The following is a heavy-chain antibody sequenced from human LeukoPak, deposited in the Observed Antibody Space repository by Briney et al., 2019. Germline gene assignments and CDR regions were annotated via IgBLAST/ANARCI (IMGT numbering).Heavy chain of an antibody. D-gene: IGHD3-22*01. CDR3: ARQALDYYDSSGPNNWFDP. CDR2: IYHSGST. Sequence: PSETLSLTCAASGYSISSGYYWGWIRQSPGKGLEWIGSIYHSGSTYYNPSLKSRVTISVDTSKNQFSLKLSSVTAADTAVYYCARQALDYYDSSGPNNWFDPWGQGTLVTVSS. V-gene: IGHV4-38-2*01. J-gene: IGHJ5*02. CDR1: GYSISSGYY.